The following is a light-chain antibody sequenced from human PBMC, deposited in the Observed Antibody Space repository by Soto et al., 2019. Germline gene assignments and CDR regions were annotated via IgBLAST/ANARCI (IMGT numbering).Light chain of an antibody. J-gene: IGLJ1*01. Sequence: QSALTQPASVSGSPGQSITISCTGTSSDVGGYNYVSWYQHHPGKAPKLMIYDVSNRPSGVSNRFSGSKSGNTASLTISGLQDEDEAYYYCSSYTSNSILVFGTGTKVTVL. CDR2: DVS. CDR1: SSDVGGYNY. CDR3: SSYTSNSILV. V-gene: IGLV2-14*03.